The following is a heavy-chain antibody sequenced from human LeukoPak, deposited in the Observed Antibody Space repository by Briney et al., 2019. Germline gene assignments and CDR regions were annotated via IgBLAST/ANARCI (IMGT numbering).Heavy chain of an antibody. Sequence: PGGSLRLSCAASGFSFSIYAMSWVRQAPGKGLEWVSGICGNDGKTYYADSVKGRFTISRDNSKNTLHLQMNSLRAEDTALYYCAKDTGGTCYSAIAYWGQGALVTVST. CDR3: AKDTGGTCYSAIAY. D-gene: IGHD2-15*01. V-gene: IGHV3-23*01. CDR2: ICGNDGKT. J-gene: IGHJ4*02. CDR1: GFSFSIYA.